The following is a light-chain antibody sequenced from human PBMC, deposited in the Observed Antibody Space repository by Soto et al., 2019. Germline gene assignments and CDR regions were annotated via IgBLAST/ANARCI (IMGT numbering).Light chain of an antibody. CDR1: QSLRSS. J-gene: IGKJ1*01. Sequence: ETMMTQSPDTLSVSLGERATLSCRASQSLRSSLAWYQQKPGQAPRLLIYDASTRATGIPARFSGGGSGTDFTLTISGLQSEDFAVYYCLQYNNWPQTFGQGTKVDIK. CDR2: DAS. CDR3: LQYNNWPQT. V-gene: IGKV3-15*01.